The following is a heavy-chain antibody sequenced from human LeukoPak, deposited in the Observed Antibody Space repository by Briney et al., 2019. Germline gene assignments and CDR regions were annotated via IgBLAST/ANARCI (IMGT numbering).Heavy chain of an antibody. V-gene: IGHV3-53*01. J-gene: IGHJ4*02. CDR3: ARRHLTSGSIDS. Sequence: GGSLRLSCAASGFTVSSSYMSWVRQAPGKGLEWISIIYHSGSTNYADSVKGRLTISRDNSKNTLFLQMNSLRAEDTAVYYCARRHLTSGSIDSWGQGTLVTVAS. CDR2: IYHSGST. CDR1: GFTVSSSY.